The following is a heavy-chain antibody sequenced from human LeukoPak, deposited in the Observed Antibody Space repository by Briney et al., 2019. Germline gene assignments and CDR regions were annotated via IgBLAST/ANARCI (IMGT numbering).Heavy chain of an antibody. J-gene: IGHJ6*02. CDR2: ISYDGNKK. V-gene: IGHV3-30*03. CDR1: GFTFSTYG. CDR3: ARVDYRTSYGMDV. Sequence: GGSLRLSCAASGFTFSTYGMQWVRQAPGKGLEWVTVISYDGNKKYYADSVKGRFTIPRDNSKNTLYLQMNSLRAEDTAVYYCARVDYRTSYGMDVWGQGTTVTVSS. D-gene: IGHD3-16*01.